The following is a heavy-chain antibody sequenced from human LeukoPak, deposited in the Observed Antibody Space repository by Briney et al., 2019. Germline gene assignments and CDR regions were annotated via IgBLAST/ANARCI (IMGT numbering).Heavy chain of an antibody. V-gene: IGHV4-34*01. CDR3: ASDYYGSGSFSYFDY. Sequence: SETLSLTCAASGVSFSGYYWSWIRQSPGKGLEWIGDIHHSGTTNYNPSLKSRVTISIDTSKDQFSLKLSSVTAADTAVYYCASDYYGSGSFSYFDYWGQGTLVTVSS. CDR2: IHHSGTT. CDR1: GVSFSGYY. J-gene: IGHJ4*02. D-gene: IGHD3-10*01.